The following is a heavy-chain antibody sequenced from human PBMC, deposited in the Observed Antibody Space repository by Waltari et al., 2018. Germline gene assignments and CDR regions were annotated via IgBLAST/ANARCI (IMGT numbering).Heavy chain of an antibody. D-gene: IGHD6-19*01. CDR3: ATKRESSASGFDY. J-gene: IGHJ4*02. CDR1: GGSISSSSYY. Sequence: QLQLQESGPGLVKPSETLSFTCTVSGGSISSSSYYWGWIRQPPGKGLEWIGSIYYRASTYYNPSLKSRVTISVDTSKNQFSLKLSSVTAADTAVYYCATKRESSASGFDYWGQGTLVTVSS. V-gene: IGHV4-39*01. CDR2: IYYRAST.